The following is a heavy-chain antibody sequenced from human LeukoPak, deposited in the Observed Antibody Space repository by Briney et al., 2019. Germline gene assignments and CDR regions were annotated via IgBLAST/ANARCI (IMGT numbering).Heavy chain of an antibody. CDR2: ISGSGGST. Sequence: PGGTLRLSCVASGFTSSTYGMSWVRQAPGKGLEWVSAISGSGGSTYYADSVKGRFTISRDNSKNTLYLQMNSLRAEDTAVYYCAKDGGEYYDILTGYYPRLYYMDVWGKGTTVTISS. J-gene: IGHJ6*03. CDR1: GFTSSTYG. CDR3: AKDGGEYYDILTGYYPRLYYMDV. D-gene: IGHD3-9*01. V-gene: IGHV3-23*01.